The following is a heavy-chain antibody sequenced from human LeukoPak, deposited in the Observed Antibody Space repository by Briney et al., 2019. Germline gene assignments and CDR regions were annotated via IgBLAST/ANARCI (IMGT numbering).Heavy chain of an antibody. J-gene: IGHJ4*02. CDR3: ARDLTRYIVVVPAATFDY. CDR1: GFTFSSYS. V-gene: IGHV3-48*01. Sequence: GGSLRLSCAASGFTFSSYSMNWVRQAPGKGLEWVSYISSSSSTIYYADSVKGRFTISRDNAKNSLYLQMNSLRAEDTAVYYCARDLTRYIVVVPAATFDYWGQGTLVTVSS. CDR2: ISSSSSTI. D-gene: IGHD2-2*01.